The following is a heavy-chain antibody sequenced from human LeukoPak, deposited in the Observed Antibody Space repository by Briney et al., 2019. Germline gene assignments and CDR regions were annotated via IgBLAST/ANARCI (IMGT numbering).Heavy chain of an antibody. CDR1: GGSISSSSYY. V-gene: IGHV4-39*01. CDR2: IYYSGST. Sequence: TTSETLSLTCTVSGGSISSSSYYWGWIRQPPGKGLEWIGSIYYSGSTYYNPSLKSRVTISVDTSKNQFSLKLSSVTAADTAVYYCARHGWQWLVPAYYFDYWGQGTLVTVSS. J-gene: IGHJ4*02. D-gene: IGHD6-19*01. CDR3: ARHGWQWLVPAYYFDY.